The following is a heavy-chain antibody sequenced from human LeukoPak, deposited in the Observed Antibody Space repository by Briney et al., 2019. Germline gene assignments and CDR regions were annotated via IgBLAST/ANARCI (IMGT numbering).Heavy chain of an antibody. D-gene: IGHD4-17*01. CDR1: GFTFGDYA. J-gene: IGHJ4*02. CDR2: IRSKAYGGTT. Sequence: GGSLRLSCTAPGFTFGDYAMSWVRQAPGKGLEWVGFIRSKAYGGTTEYAASVKGRFTISRDDSKSIAYLQMNSLKTEDTAVYYCTSGTVTTPYLGFDYWGQGTLVTVSS. V-gene: IGHV3-49*04. CDR3: TSGTVTTPYLGFDY.